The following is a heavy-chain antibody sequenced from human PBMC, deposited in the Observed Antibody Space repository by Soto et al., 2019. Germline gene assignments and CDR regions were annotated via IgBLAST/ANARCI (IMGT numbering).Heavy chain of an antibody. CDR2: IIPIFGTA. D-gene: IGHD3-22*01. J-gene: IGHJ4*02. CDR3: ALRAGKYYYDSSGYSLDY. V-gene: IGHV1-69*01. Sequence: QVQLVQSGAEVKKPGSSVEVSCKASGGTFSSYAISWVRQAPGQGLEWMGGIIPIFGTANYAQKFQGRVTITADESTSTAYMELSSLRSEDTAVYYCALRAGKYYYDSSGYSLDYWGQGTLVTVSS. CDR1: GGTFSSYA.